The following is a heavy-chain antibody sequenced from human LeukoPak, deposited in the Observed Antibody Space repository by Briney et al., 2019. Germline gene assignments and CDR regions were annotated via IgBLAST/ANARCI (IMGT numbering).Heavy chain of an antibody. CDR3: ARAARDTIFGVVTAFDP. D-gene: IGHD3-3*01. V-gene: IGHV4-61*02. Sequence: PSQTLSLTCTVSGGSISRGSYFWSWIRQPAGKGLEWIGRFYTSATPNYNPSLKSRVTISVDTSRNQFSLKLSSVTAADTAVYYCARAARDTIFGVVTAFDPWGQGTLVTVSS. CDR2: FYTSATP. CDR1: GGSISRGSYF. J-gene: IGHJ5*02.